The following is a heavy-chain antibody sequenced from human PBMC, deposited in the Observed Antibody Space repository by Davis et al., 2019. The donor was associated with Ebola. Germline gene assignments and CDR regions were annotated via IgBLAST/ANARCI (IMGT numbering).Heavy chain of an antibody. CDR3: TWECKRFLACH. V-gene: IGHV3-15*01. J-gene: IGHJ4*02. CDR2: VKSSGEGGTT. CDR1: GIPFSPAW. D-gene: IGHD3-3*01. Sequence: PGGSLRLSCALPGIPFSPAWMSWVRQAPGKGLEWVGRVKSSGEGGTTEYAEPVQGRFTISRDDSRSTVYLQMNSLKIEDTAVYFCTWECKRFLACHWGQGTLVTASS.